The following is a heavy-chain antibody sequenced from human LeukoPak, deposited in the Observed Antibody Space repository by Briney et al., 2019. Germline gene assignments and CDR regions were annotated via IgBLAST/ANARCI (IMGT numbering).Heavy chain of an antibody. J-gene: IGHJ4*02. CDR1: GFTFSSYA. V-gene: IGHV3-23*01. Sequence: PGGSLRLSCAASGFTFSSYAMSWVRQAPGKGLEWVSAISGSGGSTYYADSVKGRFTISRDNSKNTLYLQMNSLRAEDTAVYYCAKVGGYGSGSYYKSYFDYWGQGTLVTVSS. CDR2: ISGSGGST. D-gene: IGHD3-10*01. CDR3: AKVGGYGSGSYYKSYFDY.